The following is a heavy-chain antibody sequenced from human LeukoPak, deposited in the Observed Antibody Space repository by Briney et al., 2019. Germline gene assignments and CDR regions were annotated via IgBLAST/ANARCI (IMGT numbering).Heavy chain of an antibody. CDR2: IIPIFGTA. D-gene: IGHD1-1*01. CDR1: GGTFSSYA. V-gene: IGHV1-69*01. J-gene: IGHJ3*02. CDR3: ARVPPVQLGRSGGAFDI. Sequence: ASVKVSCKASGGTFSSYAISWVRQAPGQGLEWMGGIIPIFGTANYAQKFQGRVTITADESTSTAYMELSGLRSEDTAVYYCARVPPVQLGRSGGAFDIWGQGTKVTVSS.